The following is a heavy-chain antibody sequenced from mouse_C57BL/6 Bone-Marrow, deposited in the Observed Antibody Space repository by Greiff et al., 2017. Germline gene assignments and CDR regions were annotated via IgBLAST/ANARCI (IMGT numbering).Heavy chain of an antibody. CDR2: IDPSDSYT. V-gene: IGHV1-59*01. CDR3: ARSKTITTVAYYAMDY. Sequence: QVQLQQPGAELVRPGTSVKLSCKASGYTFTSYWMHWVKQRPGQGLEWIGVIDPSDSYTNYNQKFKGKATLTVDTSSSTAYMQLSSLTSEDSAVYYCARSKTITTVAYYAMDYWGLGTSVTVSS. D-gene: IGHD1-1*01. CDR1: GYTFTSYW. J-gene: IGHJ4*01.